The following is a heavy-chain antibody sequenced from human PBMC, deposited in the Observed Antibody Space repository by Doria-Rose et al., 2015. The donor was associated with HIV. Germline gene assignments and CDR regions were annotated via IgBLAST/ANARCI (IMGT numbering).Heavy chain of an antibody. CDR2: TYYTGTS. Sequence: TLSLTCSVSGASVRSRGYYWNWIRQVPGKGLESLGYTYYTGTSDYSPSLKSRLNMAVDTSKNQFSLKLSFVAVADTAVYYCARMGSYRELDYWGQGARGIGSA. D-gene: IGHD3-3*01. J-gene: IGHJ4*02. V-gene: IGHV4-31*03. CDR1: GASVRSRGYY. CDR3: ARMGSYRELDY.